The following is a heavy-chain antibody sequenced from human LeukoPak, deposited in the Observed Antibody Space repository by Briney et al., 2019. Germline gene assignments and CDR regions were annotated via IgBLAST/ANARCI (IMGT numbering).Heavy chain of an antibody. V-gene: IGHV1-2*02. D-gene: IGHD6-19*01. CDR3: AREIAVAGFFDY. CDR1: GYTFTGYY. J-gene: IGHJ4*02. Sequence: ASVKVSCKASGYTFTGYYMHWVRQAPGQGLEWMGWINPNSGGTSYAQKFQGRVTMTRDTSISTAYMELSRLRSDDTAVYYCAREIAVAGFFDYWGQGTLVTVSS. CDR2: INPNSGGT.